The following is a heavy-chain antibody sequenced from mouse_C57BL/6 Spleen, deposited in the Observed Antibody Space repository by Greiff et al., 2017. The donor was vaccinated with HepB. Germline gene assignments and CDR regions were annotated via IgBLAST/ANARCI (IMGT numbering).Heavy chain of an antibody. D-gene: IGHD2-1*01. CDR1: GFTFSDYY. V-gene: IGHV5-16*01. CDR2: INYDGSST. Sequence: EVHLVESEGGLVQPGSSMKLSCTASGFTFSDYYMAWVRQVPEKGLEWVANINYDGSSTYYLDSLKSRFIISRDNAKNFLYLQMSSLKSEDTATYYCARDNPLYYGNYDYAMDYWGQGTSVTVSS. CDR3: ARDNPLYYGNYDYAMDY. J-gene: IGHJ4*01.